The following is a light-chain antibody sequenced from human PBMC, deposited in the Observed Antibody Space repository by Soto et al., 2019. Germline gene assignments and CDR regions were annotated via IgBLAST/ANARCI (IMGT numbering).Light chain of an antibody. CDR3: QVRTNWSIA. Sequence: IVLSQSPATLSLSTGERATLSCRASQSVSSYLAWYQQKPGQAPRLLIYDASNRATGIPARFSGTGSGTDFTLTINNLEPEDFAVYYCQVRTNWSIAFGRGTRLAI. CDR1: QSVSSY. V-gene: IGKV3-11*01. J-gene: IGKJ5*01. CDR2: DAS.